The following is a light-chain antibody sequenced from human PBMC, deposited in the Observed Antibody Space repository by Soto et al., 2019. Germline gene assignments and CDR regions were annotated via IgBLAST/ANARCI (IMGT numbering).Light chain of an antibody. J-gene: IGLJ3*02. CDR2: EVI. V-gene: IGLV2-14*01. CDR1: SSDVGAFNY. CDR3: SSYTDSSTGV. Sequence: QSALTQPASVSGSPGQSITISCSGTSSDVGAFNYVSWYQHHPGEAPKLIIYEVIIRPSRVSNRFSGSKSGNTASLTISGLQAEDEADYYFSSYTDSSTGVFGGGTKLTVL.